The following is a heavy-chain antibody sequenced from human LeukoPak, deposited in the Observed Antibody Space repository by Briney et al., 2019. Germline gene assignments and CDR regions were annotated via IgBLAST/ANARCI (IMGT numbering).Heavy chain of an antibody. Sequence: SETLSLTCTVSGGSISSSSYYWGWIRQPPGKGLEWTGSIYYSGSTYYNPSLKSRVTISVDTSKNQFSLKLSSVTAADTAVYYCAIGGIAVAGTEAFDIWGQGTMVTVSS. CDR1: GGSISSSSYY. V-gene: IGHV4-39*01. J-gene: IGHJ3*02. CDR3: AIGGIAVAGTEAFDI. CDR2: IYYSGST. D-gene: IGHD6-19*01.